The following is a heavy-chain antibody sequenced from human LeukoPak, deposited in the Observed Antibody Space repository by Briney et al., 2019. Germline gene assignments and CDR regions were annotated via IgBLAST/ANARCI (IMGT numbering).Heavy chain of an antibody. D-gene: IGHD2-2*02. CDR3: ARTVGYCSSSSCYTGQINDYYYYGMDV. CDR1: GFTFSSYA. Sequence: GASLRLSCSGFTFSSYAMSWVRQAPGKGLEWVSTISDSGSDTYYADSVKGRLTISRDNSKNTLYLQMKGLRAEDTAVYYCARTVGYCSSSSCYTGQINDYYYYGMDVWGQRTTVTVSS. V-gene: IGHV3-23*01. J-gene: IGHJ6*02. CDR2: ISDSGSDT.